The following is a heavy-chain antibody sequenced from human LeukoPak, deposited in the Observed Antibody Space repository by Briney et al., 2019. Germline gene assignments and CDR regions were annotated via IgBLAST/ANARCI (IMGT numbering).Heavy chain of an antibody. V-gene: IGHV4-59*08. Sequence: SETLALTCTVSGGYISSYYWSLIRQPPGKGLEWIGYIYYSGSTNYNPSLKSRVTISVDTSKNQFSLKLSSVTAADTAVYYCARHSRQGYNYGDSWGQGTLVTVSS. D-gene: IGHD5-24*01. CDR3: ARHSRQGYNYGDS. CDR2: IYYSGST. J-gene: IGHJ4*02. CDR1: GGYISSYY.